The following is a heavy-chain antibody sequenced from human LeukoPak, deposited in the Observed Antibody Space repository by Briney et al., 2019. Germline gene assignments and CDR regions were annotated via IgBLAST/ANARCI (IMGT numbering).Heavy chain of an antibody. V-gene: IGHV4-4*02. CDR2: IYHSGST. D-gene: IGHD5-12*01. Sequence: SGTLSLTCAVSGGSIISSNWWSWVRQPPGKGLEWIGEIYHSGSTNYNPSLKSRVTISVDKSKNQFSLKLSSVTAADTAVYYCARVVRGYVDYYGMDVWGQGTTVTVSS. J-gene: IGHJ6*02. CDR1: GGSIISSNW. CDR3: ARVVRGYVDYYGMDV.